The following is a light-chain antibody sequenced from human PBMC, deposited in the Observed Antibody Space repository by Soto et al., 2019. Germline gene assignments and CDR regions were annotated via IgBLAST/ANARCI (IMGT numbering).Light chain of an antibody. Sequence: EIVLTQSPDTLSLSPGERATLSFMSSQSVTYDQLAWYRQKPGQAPRLLIYGASSRAAGIPDRFSGSGSGTDFTLTISRLEPEDFVVYHCQQYGDLPPTFGQGTKVDI. CDR3: QQYGDLPPT. J-gene: IGKJ1*01. V-gene: IGKV3-20*01. CDR2: GAS. CDR1: QSVTYDQ.